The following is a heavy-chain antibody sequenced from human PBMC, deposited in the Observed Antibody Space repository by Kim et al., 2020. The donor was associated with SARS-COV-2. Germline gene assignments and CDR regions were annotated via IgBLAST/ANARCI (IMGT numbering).Heavy chain of an antibody. Sequence: GGSLRLSCAASGFTFSSYGMHWVRQAPGKGLEWVAVISYDGSNKYYADSVKGRFTISRDNSKNTLYLQMNSLRAEDTAVYYCAEERSVLIVAVIAPYYYYCMDVWGKGTTVTVSS. CDR2: ISYDGSNK. V-gene: IGHV3-30*18. D-gene: IGHD2-21*01. CDR1: GFTFSSYG. J-gene: IGHJ6*03. CDR3: AEERSVLIVAVIAPYYYYCMDV.